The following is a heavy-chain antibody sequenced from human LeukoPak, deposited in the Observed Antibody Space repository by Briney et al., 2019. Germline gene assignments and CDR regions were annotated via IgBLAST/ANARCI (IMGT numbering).Heavy chain of an antibody. V-gene: IGHV3-23*01. CDR1: GFTFSDYS. CDR3: AKSHPALDY. J-gene: IGHJ4*02. Sequence: GGPLRLSCAASGFTFSDYSMNWVRQAPGKGLEGVSAISGSGGSTYYADSVKGRFTISRDNSRNTLYLQMNSLRAEDTAVYYCAKSHPALDYWGQGTLVTVSS. CDR2: ISGSGGST.